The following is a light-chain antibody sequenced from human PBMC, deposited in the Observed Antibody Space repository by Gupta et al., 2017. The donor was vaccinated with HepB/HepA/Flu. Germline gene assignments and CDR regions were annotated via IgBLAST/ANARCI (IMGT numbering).Light chain of an antibody. Sequence: EIVLTQSPGTLSLSPGERATLSCRASQSVSSSYLDWYQQKPGQAPRLLIYGASSRATGIPDRFSGSGSETDFTLTSSRREHEDFAVYYCQQDGSSLTFGHATKVDIK. V-gene: IGKV3-20*01. CDR3: QQDGSSLT. CDR1: QSVSSSY. CDR2: GAS. J-gene: IGKJ3*01.